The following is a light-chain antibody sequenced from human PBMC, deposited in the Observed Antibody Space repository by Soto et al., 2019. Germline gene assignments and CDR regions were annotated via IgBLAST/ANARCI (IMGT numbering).Light chain of an antibody. Sequence: SVLPQPGSECRSPGQSNNKSCVGTSGDIGDYNYVSWYQQHPGKVPKVIIYDVSNRPSGVSYRFSGTKSGNTASLTVSGLQAEDEADYDCGSYTRSGPLIFGAGTKVTVL. V-gene: IGLV2-14*01. CDR2: DVS. CDR3: GSYTRSGPLI. J-gene: IGLJ1*01. CDR1: SGDIGDYNY.